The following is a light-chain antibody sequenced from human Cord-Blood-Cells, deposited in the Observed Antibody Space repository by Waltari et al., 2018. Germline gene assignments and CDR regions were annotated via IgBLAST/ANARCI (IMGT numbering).Light chain of an antibody. CDR2: EVS. J-gene: IGLJ2*01. Sequence: QSALTQPASVSGSPGQSIPISSTGTSSDVGSSNLFSWYQQHPGKAPKLMIYEVSKRPSGVSNRFSGSKSGNTASLTISGLQAEDEADYYCCSYAGSSTVVFGGGTKLTVL. CDR3: CSYAGSSTVV. V-gene: IGLV2-23*02. CDR1: SSDVGSSNL.